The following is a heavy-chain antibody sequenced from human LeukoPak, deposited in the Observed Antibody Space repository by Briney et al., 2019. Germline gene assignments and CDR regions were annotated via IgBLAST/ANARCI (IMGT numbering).Heavy chain of an antibody. CDR2: MNPNSGNT. D-gene: IGHD2-2*01. V-gene: IGHV1-8*01. J-gene: IGHJ5*02. Sequence: KPGASVKVSCKASGYTFSSYDINWVRQATGQGLEWMGWMNPNSGNTGYAQKFQGRVTMTRNTSISTAYMELSSLRSEDTAVYYCARRKSSTDCYNWYDPWGQGTPVTVSS. CDR1: GYTFSSYD. CDR3: ARRKSSTDCYNWYDP.